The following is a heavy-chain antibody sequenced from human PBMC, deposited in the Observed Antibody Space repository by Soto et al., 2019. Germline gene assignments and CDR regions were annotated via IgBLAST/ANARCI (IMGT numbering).Heavy chain of an antibody. CDR1: GFTFNSNS. D-gene: IGHD3-22*01. CDR2: ISGSGFAK. Sequence: EVQLLESGGGLVQPGGSLRLACVASGFTFNSNSMSWVRQSPGKGLEWIAGISGSGFAKYYAVSVRGRFNISRDNVKKTLYLQINSLRAEDTAVYYCARDLGYYASSGYFDYWGQGTLVTVTS. V-gene: IGHV3-23*01. J-gene: IGHJ4*02. CDR3: ARDLGYYASSGYFDY.